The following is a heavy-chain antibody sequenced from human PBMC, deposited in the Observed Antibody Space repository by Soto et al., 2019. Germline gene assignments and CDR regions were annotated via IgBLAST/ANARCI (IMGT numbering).Heavy chain of an antibody. J-gene: IGHJ4*02. D-gene: IGHD3-22*01. CDR2: IKSKTDGGTT. CDR1: GFTFKSAW. V-gene: IGHV3-15*07. CDR3: ATDHGVYCDSPGYY. Sequence: PGGSLRLSCAASGFTFKSAWMNWVRRAPGKGLEWVGRIKSKTDGGTTDYAAPLKGRFTISRDDSQNMLYLQTDSLKTEDTAVYYCATDHGVYCDSPGYYWGQGT.